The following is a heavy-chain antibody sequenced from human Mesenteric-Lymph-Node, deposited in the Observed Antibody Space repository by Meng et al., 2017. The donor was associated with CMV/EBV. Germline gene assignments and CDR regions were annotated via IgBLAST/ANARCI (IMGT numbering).Heavy chain of an antibody. Sequence: ASVKVSCKASGYTFTSYGISWVRQAPGQGLEWMGWISAYNGNTNYAQKLQGRVTTTTDTSTSTAYMELRSLRSDDTAVYYCARDSWDSSSWYDIDYWGQGTLVTVSS. V-gene: IGHV1-18*01. D-gene: IGHD6-13*01. CDR1: GYTFTSYG. CDR2: ISAYNGNT. J-gene: IGHJ4*02. CDR3: ARDSWDSSSWYDIDY.